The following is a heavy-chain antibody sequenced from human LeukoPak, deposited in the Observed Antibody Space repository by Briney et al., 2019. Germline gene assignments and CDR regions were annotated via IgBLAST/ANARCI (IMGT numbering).Heavy chain of an antibody. CDR2: ISSSSSYI. CDR3: ARDDYYDFWSGRKKNYFDY. CDR1: GFTFSSYS. J-gene: IGHJ4*02. V-gene: IGHV3-21*01. D-gene: IGHD3-3*01. Sequence: GSLRLSCAASGFTFSSYSMNWVRQAPGKGLEWVSSISSSSSYIYYADSVKGRFTISRDNAKNSLYLQMNSLRAEDTAVYYCARDDYYDFWSGRKKNYFDYWGQGTLVTVSS.